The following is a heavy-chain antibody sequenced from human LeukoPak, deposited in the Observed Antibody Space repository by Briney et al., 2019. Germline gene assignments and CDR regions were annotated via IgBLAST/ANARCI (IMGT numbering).Heavy chain of an antibody. Sequence: GRSLRLSCAASGFTFSSFGMHWVRQAPGKGLEWVAFISYGGSNGYYADSVKGRFTISRDNSKNTLYLQMNSLRAEDTAVYYCGSGNYLVYWGQGTLVTVSS. J-gene: IGHJ4*02. V-gene: IGHV3-30*03. CDR1: GFTFSSFG. CDR3: GSGNYLVY. CDR2: ISYGGSNG. D-gene: IGHD1-7*01.